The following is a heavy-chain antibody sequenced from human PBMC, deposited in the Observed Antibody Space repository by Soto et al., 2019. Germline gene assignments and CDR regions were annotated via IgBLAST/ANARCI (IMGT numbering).Heavy chain of an antibody. Sequence: QVQLVESGGGVVQPGRSLRLSCAASGFTFSSYGMHWVRQAPGKGLEWVAVIWYDGSNKYYADSVKGRFTIYRDNSKNTLYLQMNSLRAEDTAVYYCARAGATRVAWFDPWGQGTLVTVSS. V-gene: IGHV3-33*01. CDR2: IWYDGSNK. CDR3: ARAGATRVAWFDP. J-gene: IGHJ5*02. CDR1: GFTFSSYG. D-gene: IGHD1-26*01.